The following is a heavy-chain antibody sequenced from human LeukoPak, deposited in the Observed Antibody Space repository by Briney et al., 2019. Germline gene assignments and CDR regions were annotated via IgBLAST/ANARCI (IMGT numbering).Heavy chain of an antibody. CDR1: GFTFGSYA. CDR3: AKDGRSGSYLSGFEY. Sequence: PGGSLRLSCGGSGFTFGSYAMHWGRQAPGKGLEWVAVILYDGDNKYYAGSVKGRFIISRDNSKNTLYLQMDSLRAEDTAMYYCAKDGRSGSYLSGFEYWGQGSLVTVSS. V-gene: IGHV3-30*18. J-gene: IGHJ4*02. CDR2: ILYDGDNK. D-gene: IGHD1-26*01.